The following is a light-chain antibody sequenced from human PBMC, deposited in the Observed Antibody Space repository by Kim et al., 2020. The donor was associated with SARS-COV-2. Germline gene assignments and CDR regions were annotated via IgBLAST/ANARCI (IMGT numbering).Light chain of an antibody. CDR3: HQYHTWPYS. Sequence: SASPGETVTVSCLATESVSTSLAWYHQRPGQAPTLLIYGASTRATGIPARFTGSGSGSQFTLTIRGLQSEDFAVYHCHQYHTWPYSFGRGTKLEI. CDR1: ESVSTS. CDR2: GAS. V-gene: IGKV3-15*01. J-gene: IGKJ2*03.